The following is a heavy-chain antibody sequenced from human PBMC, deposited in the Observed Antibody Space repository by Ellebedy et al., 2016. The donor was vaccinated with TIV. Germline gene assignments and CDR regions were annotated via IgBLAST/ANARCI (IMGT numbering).Heavy chain of an antibody. CDR1: GYTLTELS. J-gene: IGHJ4*02. CDR3: ARVSDYDFWSGYFFDY. D-gene: IGHD3-3*01. V-gene: IGHV1-24*01. CDR2: FDPEDGET. Sequence: ASVKVSXXVSGYTLTELSMHWVRQAPGKGLEWMGGFDPEDGETIYAQKFQGRVTMTRDTSTSTVYMELSSLRSEDTAVYYCARVSDYDFWSGYFFDYWGQGTLVTVSS.